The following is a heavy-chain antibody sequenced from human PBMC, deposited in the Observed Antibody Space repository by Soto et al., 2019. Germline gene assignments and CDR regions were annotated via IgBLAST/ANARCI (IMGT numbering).Heavy chain of an antibody. CDR1: GFTFSNYA. J-gene: IGHJ6*02. D-gene: IGHD3-10*01. Sequence: EVQLLESGGDLVQPGGSLRLSCEASGFTFSNYAMSWVRQAPGKGLEWVTGISARGGTTYYVDSVKGRFTISRDNSKNTLYLQMNALRAEDRAVYYCAKDRGFGAGHGMDVSGQGTTVTVSS. V-gene: IGHV3-23*01. CDR2: ISARGGTT. CDR3: AKDRGFGAGHGMDV.